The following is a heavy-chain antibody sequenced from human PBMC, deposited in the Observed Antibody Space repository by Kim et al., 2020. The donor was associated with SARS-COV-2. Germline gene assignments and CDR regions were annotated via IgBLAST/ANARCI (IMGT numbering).Heavy chain of an antibody. J-gene: IGHJ4*02. Sequence: PYPKSRVTRSVDTSKNQFSLKLSSVTAADTAVYYCARVRDIVVVPAAIGYWGQGTLVTVSS. D-gene: IGHD2-2*01. V-gene: IGHV4-34*01. CDR3: ARVRDIVVVPAAIGY.